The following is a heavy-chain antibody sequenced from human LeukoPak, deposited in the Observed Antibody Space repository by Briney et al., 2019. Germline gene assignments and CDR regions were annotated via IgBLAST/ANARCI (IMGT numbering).Heavy chain of an antibody. CDR1: GFTFSSYA. CDR2: ISWNSGSI. V-gene: IGHV3-9*01. CDR3: AKDYSSSSVVGLDY. D-gene: IGHD6-6*01. Sequence: GGSLRLSCAASGFTFSSYAMSWVRQAPGKGLEWVSGISWNSGSIGYADSVKGRFTISRDNAKNSLYLQMNSLRAEDTALYYCAKDYSSSSVVGLDYWGQGTLVTVSS. J-gene: IGHJ4*02.